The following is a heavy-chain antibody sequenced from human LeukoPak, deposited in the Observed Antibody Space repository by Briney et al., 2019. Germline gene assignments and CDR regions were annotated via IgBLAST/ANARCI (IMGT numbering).Heavy chain of an antibody. V-gene: IGHV4-61*01. Sequence: SETLSLTCTVSGGSVSSGSNYWSWIRQPPGKGLEWIGYIYYSGSTNYNPSLKRRVTISLDTSKNQFSLRLSSVTAADTAVYYCAREDTAMVIFGYWGQGTLVTVSS. CDR3: AREDTAMVIFGY. CDR2: IYYSGST. D-gene: IGHD5-18*01. J-gene: IGHJ4*02. CDR1: GGSVSSGSNY.